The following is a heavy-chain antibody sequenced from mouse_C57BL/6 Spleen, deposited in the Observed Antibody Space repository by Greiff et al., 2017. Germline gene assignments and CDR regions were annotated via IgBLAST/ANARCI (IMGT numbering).Heavy chain of an antibody. Sequence: VQLQQSGAELVKPGASVKLSCTASGFNIKDYYMHWVKQRTEQGLEWIGRIDPEDGEIKYAPKFQGKATITADTSSNTAYLQLSSLTSEDTAVYYCARTAQGGAMDYGGQGTSVTVSS. CDR3: ARTAQGGAMDY. CDR2: IDPEDGEI. CDR1: GFNIKDYY. J-gene: IGHJ4*01. D-gene: IGHD3-2*02. V-gene: IGHV14-2*01.